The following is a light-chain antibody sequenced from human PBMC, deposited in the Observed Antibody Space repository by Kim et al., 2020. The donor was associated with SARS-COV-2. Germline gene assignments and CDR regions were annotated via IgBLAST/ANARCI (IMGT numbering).Light chain of an antibody. V-gene: IGLV3-25*03. Sequence: PGRAPILVLYRDKERPSWIPERFSGSRSGTTLTLTITGVQTEDEADYFCQSADISGISWIFGGGTQRTVL. J-gene: IGLJ2*01. CDR3: QSADISGISWI. CDR2: RDK.